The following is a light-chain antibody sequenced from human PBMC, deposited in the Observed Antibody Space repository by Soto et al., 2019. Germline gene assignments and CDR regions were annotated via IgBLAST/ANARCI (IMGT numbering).Light chain of an antibody. J-gene: IGLJ2*01. CDR2: SNS. V-gene: IGLV1-44*01. Sequence: QSVLTQPPSASGTSGQRVTISCSGSSSSIGRNTVNWYQQLPGTAPKLLIYSNSQRPSEVPDRFSGSKSGTSASLAISGLQSEDEADYYCAAWDDSLNGPVFGGGTKLTVL. CDR1: SSSIGRNT. CDR3: AAWDDSLNGPV.